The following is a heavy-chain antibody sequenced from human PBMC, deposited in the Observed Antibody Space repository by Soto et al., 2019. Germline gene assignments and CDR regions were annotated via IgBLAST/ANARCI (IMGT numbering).Heavy chain of an antibody. D-gene: IGHD6-19*01. J-gene: IGHJ4*02. CDR2: ISGSGGNT. CDR3: ATDSLQQWLILGDY. Sequence: EVQLLESGGGLVQPGGSLRLSCAASGFTFSSYAMSWVRQAPGKGLEWVSAISGSGGNTYYADSVKGRFTTSRDNSKNTLYLQMNSLRAEDTAIYYCATDSLQQWLILGDYWGQGTLVTVSS. V-gene: IGHV3-23*01. CDR1: GFTFSSYA.